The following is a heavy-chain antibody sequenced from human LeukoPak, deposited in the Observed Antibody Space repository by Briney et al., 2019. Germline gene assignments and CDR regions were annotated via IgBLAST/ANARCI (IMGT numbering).Heavy chain of an antibody. CDR3: ARGVGATTYVWFDP. V-gene: IGHV1-69*06. CDR1: GGTFSNYA. CDR2: IIPIFGTA. J-gene: IGHJ5*02. D-gene: IGHD1-26*01. Sequence: SVKVSCKASGGTFSNYAVSWVRQAPGQGLEWMGGIIPIFGTANYAQKFQGRVTITADKSTSTAYMELSSLRSEDTAVYYCARGVGATTYVWFDPWGQGTLVTVSS.